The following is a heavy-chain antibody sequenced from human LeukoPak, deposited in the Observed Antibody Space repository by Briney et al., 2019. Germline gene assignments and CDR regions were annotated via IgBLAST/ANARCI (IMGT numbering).Heavy chain of an antibody. CDR1: VGAISSGGYY. J-gene: IGHJ4*02. V-gene: IGHV4-31*03. CDR3: ARDRYQRGGYSGYDRFDY. CDR2: IDYSGSA. Sequence: QTLSLTCTVSVGAISSGGYYWSWIRQPTGKGLEWLGYIDYSGSAYYKPSLKSRVTISVDTSNNQFSLKVRSVTAADTAVYYCARDRYQRGGYSGYDRFDYWGQGILVTVSS. D-gene: IGHD5-12*01.